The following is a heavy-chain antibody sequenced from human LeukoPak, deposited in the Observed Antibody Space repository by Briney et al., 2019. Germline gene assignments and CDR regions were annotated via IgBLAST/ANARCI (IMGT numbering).Heavy chain of an antibody. J-gene: IGHJ5*02. CDR3: ARGVLTMIVVVFNWFDP. D-gene: IGHD3-22*01. Sequence: SETLSLTCTVSGGSISSYYWSWIRQPPGKGLEWIGSIYYGGSTYYNPSLKSRVTISVDTSKNQFSLKLSSVTAADTAVYYCARGVLTMIVVVFNWFDPWGQGTLVTVSS. CDR1: GGSISSYY. V-gene: IGHV4-59*12. CDR2: IYYGGST.